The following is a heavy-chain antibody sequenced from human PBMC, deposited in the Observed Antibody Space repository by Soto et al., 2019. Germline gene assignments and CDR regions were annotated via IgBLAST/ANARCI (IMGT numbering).Heavy chain of an antibody. CDR3: ARDRAYGMDV. CDR2: IYYSGST. J-gene: IGHJ6*02. Sequence: KSSETLSLTCTVSGGSVSSGSYYWSWIRQPPGKGLEWIGYIYYSGSTNYNPSLKSRVTISVDTSKNQFSLKLSSVTAADTAVYYCARDRAYGMDVWGQGTTVTVSS. V-gene: IGHV4-61*01. CDR1: GGSVSSGSYY.